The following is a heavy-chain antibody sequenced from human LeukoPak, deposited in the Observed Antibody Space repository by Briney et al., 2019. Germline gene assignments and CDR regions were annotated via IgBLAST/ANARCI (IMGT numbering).Heavy chain of an antibody. CDR2: IYPGDSDT. CDR3: ARGICSGGSCYSPDYYYYMDV. V-gene: IGHV5-51*01. D-gene: IGHD2-15*01. Sequence: GESLKISCKGSGYSFTSYWIGWVRQMPGKGLEWMGIIYPGDSDTRYSPSFKGQVTISADKSISTAYLQWSSLKASDTAMYYCARGICSGGSCYSPDYYYYMDVWGKGTTVTVSS. CDR1: GYSFTSYW. J-gene: IGHJ6*03.